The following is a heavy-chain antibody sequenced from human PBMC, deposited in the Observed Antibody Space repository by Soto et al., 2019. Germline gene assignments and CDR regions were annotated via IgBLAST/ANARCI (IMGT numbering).Heavy chain of an antibody. CDR2: IIPIFGAA. V-gene: IGHV1-69*12. Sequence: QVQLVQSGAEVKKPGSSVKVSCKASGGTFSSYAISWVRQAPGQGLEWMGGIIPIFGAANYAQKFQGRVTITADESTTTAYMELSSLRSDDTAVYYCAREGAAAGHYYYCYGMDVWGQGTTVTVSS. CDR1: GGTFSSYA. J-gene: IGHJ6*02. D-gene: IGHD6-13*01. CDR3: AREGAAAGHYYYCYGMDV.